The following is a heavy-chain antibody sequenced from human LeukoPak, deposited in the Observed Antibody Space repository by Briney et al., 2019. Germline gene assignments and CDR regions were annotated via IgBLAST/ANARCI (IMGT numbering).Heavy chain of an antibody. CDR2: INPNSGDT. J-gene: IGHJ4*02. Sequence: ASVKVSCKASGYTFTGYYMQWVRQAPGQRPEWMGRINPNSGDTNYAQKFQGRVTMTRDTSISTTYMELSRLRSDDTAVYYCARDFDYYDTSGLSDWGQGSLVTVSS. V-gene: IGHV1-2*06. CDR3: ARDFDYYDTSGLSD. D-gene: IGHD3-22*01. CDR1: GYTFTGYY.